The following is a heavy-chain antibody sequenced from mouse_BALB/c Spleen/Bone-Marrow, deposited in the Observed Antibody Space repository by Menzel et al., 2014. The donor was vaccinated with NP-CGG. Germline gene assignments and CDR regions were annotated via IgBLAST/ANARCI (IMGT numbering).Heavy chain of an antibody. Sequence: LMETRAELVKPGASVKLYCKVSGYTFTNYYVNWVKQRPGQGLERIGEINPSNGVTNFNEKFMSKATLTVDNSSSTAYMHLSSLTSEDSAVYYCTRSGFYGYGTYFDVWGAGTTVTVSS. CDR2: INPSNGVT. CDR1: GYTFTNYY. J-gene: IGHJ1*01. CDR3: TRSGFYGYGTYFDV. D-gene: IGHD1-2*01. V-gene: IGHV1S81*02.